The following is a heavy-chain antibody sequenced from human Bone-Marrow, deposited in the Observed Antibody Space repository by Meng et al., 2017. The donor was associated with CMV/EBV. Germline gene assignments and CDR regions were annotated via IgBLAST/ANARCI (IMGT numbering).Heavy chain of an antibody. J-gene: IGHJ4*02. CDR3: ARAGSLLWFGESLGY. CDR1: GFTFSSYA. D-gene: IGHD3-10*01. Sequence: GESLKISCAASGFTFSSYAMHWVRQAPGKGLEWVAVISYDGSNKYYADSVKGRFTISRDNFKNTLYLQMNSLRAEDTAVYYCARAGSLLWFGESLGYWGQGTLVTVSS. V-gene: IGHV3-30-3*01. CDR2: ISYDGSNK.